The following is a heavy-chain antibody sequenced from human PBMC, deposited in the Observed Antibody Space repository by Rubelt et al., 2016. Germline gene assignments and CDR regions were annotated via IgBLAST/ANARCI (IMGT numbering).Heavy chain of an antibody. V-gene: IGHV3-73*01. CDR3: VPQGSLIGSNVNTFDI. D-gene: IGHD1-26*01. CDR2: IRSNANNYAT. CDR1: GFTFSGSA. Sequence: EVQLVESGGGLVQPGGSLKLSCAASGFTFSGSAMHWVRQASGKGLEWVGRIRSNANNYATGYPASVKGSFTVSRADSKTMAYLQMNSLKTEDTAVYSCVPQGSLIGSNVNTFDIWGQGTLVTVSS. J-gene: IGHJ3*02.